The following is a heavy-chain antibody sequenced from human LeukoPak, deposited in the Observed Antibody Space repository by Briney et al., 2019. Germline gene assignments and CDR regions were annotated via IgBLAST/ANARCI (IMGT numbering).Heavy chain of an antibody. CDR2: INPNSGGA. V-gene: IGHV1-2*06. J-gene: IGHJ4*02. CDR3: ARTHNCGGDCYIFDD. CDR1: GYTFTGYY. D-gene: IGHD2-21*02. Sequence: GASVKVSCKASGYTFTGYYMHWVRQAPGQGLEWMGRINPNSGGANFAQKFRGRVTMTRDTSISTAYMELSRLRSDDTAVYFCARTHNCGGDCYIFDDWGQGSLVTVSS.